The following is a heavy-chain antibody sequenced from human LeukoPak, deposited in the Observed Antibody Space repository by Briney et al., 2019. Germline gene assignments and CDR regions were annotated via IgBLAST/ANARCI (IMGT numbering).Heavy chain of an antibody. V-gene: IGHV3-9*01. CDR3: AKESGDI. Sequence: GRSLRLSCAASGFKFDDYAMFWVRKPPGKGLEWVSGVSWNGDTIGYADSAKGRFIISRDNAKNSLYLQMNSLRAEDTALYYCAKESGDIWGQGTMVTVSS. CDR2: VSWNGDTI. J-gene: IGHJ3*02. CDR1: GFKFDDYA. D-gene: IGHD3-10*01.